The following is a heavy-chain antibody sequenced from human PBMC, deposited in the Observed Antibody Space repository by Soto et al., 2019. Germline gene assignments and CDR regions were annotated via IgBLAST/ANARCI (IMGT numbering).Heavy chain of an antibody. CDR3: ARSIGYDILTGSPTLGYDAFDI. Sequence: GGSLRLSCAASGFTFSDYYMSWIRQAPGKGLEGVSYISSSSSYTNYADSVKGRFTISRDNAKNSLYLQMNSLRAEDTAVYYCARSIGYDILTGSPTLGYDAFDIWGQGTMVAVSS. D-gene: IGHD3-9*01. CDR2: ISSSSSYT. V-gene: IGHV3-11*06. J-gene: IGHJ3*02. CDR1: GFTFSDYY.